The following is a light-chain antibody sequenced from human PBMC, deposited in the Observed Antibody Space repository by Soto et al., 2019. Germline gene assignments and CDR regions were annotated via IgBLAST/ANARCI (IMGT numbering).Light chain of an antibody. V-gene: IGLV2-14*01. Sequence: QSALTQPASVSGSPGQSITISCTGTSSDVGGYNYVSWYQQHPGKAPKLMIYEVSNRPSGVSNRFSGSKSGNTASLNISGLQAEDEADYYCSSYTSSSNFYVFGTGTKLTVL. J-gene: IGLJ1*01. CDR1: SSDVGGYNY. CDR2: EVS. CDR3: SSYTSSSNFYV.